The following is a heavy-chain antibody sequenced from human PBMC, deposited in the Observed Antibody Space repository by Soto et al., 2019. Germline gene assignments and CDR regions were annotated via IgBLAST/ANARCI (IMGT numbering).Heavy chain of an antibody. D-gene: IGHD6-19*01. CDR2: VSANNGNT. CDR3: ARELDSGWYGNDY. J-gene: IGHJ4*02. V-gene: IGHV1-18*01. CDR1: GFTFSNYG. Sequence: GASVKVSCKASGFTFSNYGLNWLRQSPGQGLEWMGWVSANNGNTNYAQKLQGRVTMTTDTSTSTAYMELRSLRSDDTAVYYCARELDSGWYGNDYWGQGTLVTVSS.